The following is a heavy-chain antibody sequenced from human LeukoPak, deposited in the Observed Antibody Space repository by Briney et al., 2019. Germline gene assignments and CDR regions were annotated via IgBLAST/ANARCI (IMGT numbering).Heavy chain of an antibody. CDR3: ARAWRIQLWSSIDY. Sequence: PGGSLRLSCAASGFTFSSYAMHWVRQAPGKGLEWVAVISYDGSNKYYADSVKGRFTISRDNSKNTLYLQMNSLRAEDTAVYYCARAWRIQLWSSIDYWGQGALVTVSS. J-gene: IGHJ4*02. CDR1: GFTFSSYA. CDR2: ISYDGSNK. D-gene: IGHD5-18*01. V-gene: IGHV3-30*04.